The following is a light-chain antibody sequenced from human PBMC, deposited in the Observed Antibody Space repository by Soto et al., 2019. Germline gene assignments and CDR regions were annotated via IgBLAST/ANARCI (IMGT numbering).Light chain of an antibody. J-gene: IGKJ5*01. CDR2: DAS. Sequence: VLTQSPATLSLSPGERATLSCRASLNVNSYLAWYQQKPGQAPRLLIYDASNRAAGIPARFSGSGSGTDFTLTISSLEPEDFAIYYCQQRQYWPPITFGQGTRLEIK. CDR1: LNVNSY. V-gene: IGKV3-11*01. CDR3: QQRQYWPPIT.